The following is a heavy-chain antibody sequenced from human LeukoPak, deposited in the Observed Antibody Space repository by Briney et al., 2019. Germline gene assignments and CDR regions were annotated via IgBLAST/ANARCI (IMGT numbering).Heavy chain of an antibody. V-gene: IGHV5-51*01. CDR3: ARQRRSSGWPNDY. J-gene: IGHJ4*02. Sequence: GESLKISCKGSEYSFSTYWIGWVRQMPGKGLEWMGFIYPDDSDTRYSPSFQAHVTISADKSISTAYLQWKSLKASDTAMYYCARQRRSSGWPNDYWGQGTLVTVSS. CDR2: IYPDDSDT. CDR1: EYSFSTYW. D-gene: IGHD6-19*01.